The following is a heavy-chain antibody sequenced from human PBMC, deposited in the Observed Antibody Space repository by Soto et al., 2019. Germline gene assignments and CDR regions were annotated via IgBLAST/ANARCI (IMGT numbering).Heavy chain of an antibody. D-gene: IGHD3-10*01. CDR2: IAPNNGNT. J-gene: IGHJ2*01. CDR3: ATKPGFTGLTYFDL. V-gene: IGHV1-2*02. Sequence: QVQLVQSGAEVRKPGASVKVPCQTSGYKFTDHRIHWVRQAPGQGLEWMGWIAPNNGNTHYAPKFKGRVTMTSATSTSTAHMELAELTSDYTAVYYGATKPGFTGLTYFDLWGRGTLVTVSS. CDR1: GYKFTDHR.